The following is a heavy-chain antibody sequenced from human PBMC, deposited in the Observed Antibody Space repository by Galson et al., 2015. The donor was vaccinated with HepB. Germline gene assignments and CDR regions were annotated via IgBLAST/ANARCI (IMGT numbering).Heavy chain of an antibody. J-gene: IGHJ4*02. V-gene: IGHV3-23*01. Sequence: SLRLSCAASGFTFSSYAMSWVRQAPGKGLEWVSAISGSGGSTYYADSVKGRFTISRDNSKNTLYLQMNSLRAEDTAVYYCAKDLGSGWTIDYWGQGTLVTVSS. CDR1: GFTFSSYA. CDR3: AKDLGSGWTIDY. CDR2: ISGSGGST. D-gene: IGHD6-19*01.